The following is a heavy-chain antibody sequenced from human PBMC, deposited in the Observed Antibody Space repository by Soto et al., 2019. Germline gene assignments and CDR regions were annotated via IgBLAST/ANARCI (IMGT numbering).Heavy chain of an antibody. J-gene: IGHJ6*02. CDR1: GGTLSVYT. V-gene: IGHV1-69*02. Sequence: SPVNRARKAAGGTLSVYTGGWGRNATGQGLEWMGRIIPILGIANYAQKFQGRVTITADKSTSTAYMELSSLRSEDTAVYYCARYSGDSSGYYYYYYGMDVWGQGTTVTVSS. CDR3: ARYSGDSSGYYYYYYGMDV. CDR2: IIPILGIA. D-gene: IGHD3-22*01.